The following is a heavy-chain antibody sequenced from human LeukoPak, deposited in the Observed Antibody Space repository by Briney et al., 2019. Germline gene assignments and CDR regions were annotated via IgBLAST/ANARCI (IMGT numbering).Heavy chain of an antibody. D-gene: IGHD3-22*01. V-gene: IGHV5-10-1*01. CDR3: ARQGGDSSGYYCDY. Sequence: GESLKISCKGSGYSFTSYWISWVRQMPGKGLEWMGRIDRSDSYTNYSPSFQGHVTISVDKSINTAYLQWSSLKASDTAMYYCARQGGDSSGYYCDYWGQGTLVTVSS. CDR2: IDRSDSYT. CDR1: GYSFTSYW. J-gene: IGHJ4*02.